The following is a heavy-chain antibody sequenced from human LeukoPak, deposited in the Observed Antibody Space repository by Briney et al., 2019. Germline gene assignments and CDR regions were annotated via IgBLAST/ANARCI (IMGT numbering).Heavy chain of an antibody. CDR2: INPNSGGT. D-gene: IGHD5-18*01. CDR3: AREPSDTAMVYPDY. Sequence: ASVKVSCKASVYTFTGYYMHWVRQAPGQGLEWMGWINPNSGGTNYAQKFQGRVTMTRDTAISTAYMELSRLRSDDTAVYYCAREPSDTAMVYPDYWGQGTLVTVSS. J-gene: IGHJ4*02. CDR1: VYTFTGYY. V-gene: IGHV1-2*02.